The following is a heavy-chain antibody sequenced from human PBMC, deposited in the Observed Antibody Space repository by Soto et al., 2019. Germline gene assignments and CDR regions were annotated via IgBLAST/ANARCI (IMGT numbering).Heavy chain of an antibody. CDR1: GGSISGYY. CDR3: ARGLGSFFYPNDLSSSRGYFDY. Sequence: TSETLSLTCAVYGGSISGYYWSWIRQPPGKGLEWIGEINHSGSTNYNPSLKSRVTISVDTSKNQFSLKLSSVTAADTAVYYCARGLGSFFYPNDLSSSRGYFDYWGQGTLVTVS. D-gene: IGHD6-6*01. J-gene: IGHJ4*02. CDR2: INHSGST. V-gene: IGHV4-34*01.